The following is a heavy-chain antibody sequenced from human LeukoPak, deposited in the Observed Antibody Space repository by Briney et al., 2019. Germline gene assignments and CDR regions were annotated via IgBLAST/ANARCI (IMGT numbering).Heavy chain of an antibody. V-gene: IGHV4-59*13. Sequence: KPSETLSLTCTVSGGSISSYYWSWIRQPPGKGLEWIGYIYYSGSTNYNPSLKSRVTISVDTSKNQFSLKLSSVTAADTAVYYCARDKKDDILTGYYYFDYWGQGTLVTVSS. CDR2: IYYSGST. CDR3: ARDKKDDILTGYYYFDY. D-gene: IGHD3-9*01. J-gene: IGHJ4*02. CDR1: GGSISSYY.